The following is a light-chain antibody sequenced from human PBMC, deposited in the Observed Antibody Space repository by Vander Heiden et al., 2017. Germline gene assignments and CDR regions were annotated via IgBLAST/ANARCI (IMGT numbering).Light chain of an antibody. CDR3: QQSDSISYT. V-gene: IGKV1-39*01. CDR2: AAS. Sequence: DIEMTQSPSSVSASVGDRVTITCRASQSISTYLNWYQQKPGKAPKLLTYAASSLQSGVPSRFSGSGSGTDFTLTISSLQPEDFATYYCQQSDSISYTFGQGTKLEIK. J-gene: IGKJ2*01. CDR1: QSISTY.